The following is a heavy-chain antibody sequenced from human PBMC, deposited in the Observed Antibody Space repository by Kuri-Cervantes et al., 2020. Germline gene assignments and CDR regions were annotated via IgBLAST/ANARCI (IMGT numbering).Heavy chain of an antibody. CDR1: GYTFTSYG. D-gene: IGHD4-17*01. CDR2: ISAYNGNT. Sequence: ASVKVFCKASGYTFTSYGISWVRQAPGQGLEWMGWISAYNGNTNYAQKLQGRVTMTTDTSTSTAYMEPRSLRSDDTAVYYCARAYDYGDYVGAFDIWGQGTMVTVSS. V-gene: IGHV1-18*01. J-gene: IGHJ3*02. CDR3: ARAYDYGDYVGAFDI.